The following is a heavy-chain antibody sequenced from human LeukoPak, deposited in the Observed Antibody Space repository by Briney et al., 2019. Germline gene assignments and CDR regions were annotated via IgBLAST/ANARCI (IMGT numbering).Heavy chain of an antibody. D-gene: IGHD1-14*01. Sequence: PGGSLRLSCAASGFDFSDYTMNWVRQAPGKGLEWVASVAGDSHYIYYPDSVRGRFTISRDNAENSLYLQMNSLSAEDTAVYYCARDPLRGAPDYFDYWGQGTLVTVSS. CDR2: VAGDSHYI. J-gene: IGHJ4*02. V-gene: IGHV3-21*01. CDR3: ARDPLRGAPDYFDY. CDR1: GFDFSDYT.